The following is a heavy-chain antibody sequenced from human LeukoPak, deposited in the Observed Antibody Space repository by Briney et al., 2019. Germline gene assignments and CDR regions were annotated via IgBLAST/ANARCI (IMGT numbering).Heavy chain of an antibody. CDR1: GFTVSSNY. CDR2: IYSGGST. D-gene: IGHD6-19*01. V-gene: IGHV3-53*01. J-gene: IGHJ3*02. Sequence: GGSLRLSCAASGFTVSSNYMSWVRQAPGKGLEWVSVIYSGGSTYYADSVKGRFTISRDNSKSTLYLQMNSLRAEDTAVYYCARDLGAVAGHRAFDIWGQGTMVTVSS. CDR3: ARDLGAVAGHRAFDI.